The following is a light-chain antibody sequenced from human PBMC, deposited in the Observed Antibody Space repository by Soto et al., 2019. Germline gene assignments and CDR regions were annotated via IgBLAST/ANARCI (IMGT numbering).Light chain of an antibody. J-gene: IGKJ5*01. CDR2: DSS. CDR3: QQLSHYPYT. CDR1: YDISSS. V-gene: IGKV1-9*01. Sequence: DVQLTQSPSFLSASVEDRVTISCRASYDISSSLAWYQQEPGKPPKLLIYDSSTLQTGVPSRFTGSGSGRKFTLTISGLKFGDFATYFCQQLSHYPYTFGQAARLEIK.